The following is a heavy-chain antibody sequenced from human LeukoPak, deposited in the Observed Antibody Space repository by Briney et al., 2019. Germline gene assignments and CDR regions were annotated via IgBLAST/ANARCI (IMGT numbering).Heavy chain of an antibody. CDR1: GFTFSSYS. Sequence: PGGSLRLSCAASGFTFSSYSMNWVRQAPGKGLGWVSSISSSSSFIYYADSVKGRFTISRDNAKNSLYLQMNSLRAEDTAVYYCARIVEMATHTNLDYWGQGTLVTVSS. D-gene: IGHD5-24*01. J-gene: IGHJ4*02. CDR3: ARIVEMATHTNLDY. CDR2: ISSSSSFI. V-gene: IGHV3-21*01.